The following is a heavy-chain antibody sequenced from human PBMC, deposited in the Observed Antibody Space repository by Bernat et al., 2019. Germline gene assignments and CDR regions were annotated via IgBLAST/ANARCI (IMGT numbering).Heavy chain of an antibody. CDR2: IWYDGSNK. J-gene: IGHJ6*02. CDR3: ARDQEKYYYDSSGYSGYYYGMDV. D-gene: IGHD3-22*01. Sequence: QVQLVESGGGVVQPGRSLRLSCAASGFTFSSYGMHWVGQAPGKGLEWVAVIWYDGSNKYYADSVKGRFTISRDNSKNTLYLQMNSLRAEDTAVYYCARDQEKYYYDSSGYSGYYYGMDVWGQGTTVTVSS. V-gene: IGHV3-33*01. CDR1: GFTFSSYG.